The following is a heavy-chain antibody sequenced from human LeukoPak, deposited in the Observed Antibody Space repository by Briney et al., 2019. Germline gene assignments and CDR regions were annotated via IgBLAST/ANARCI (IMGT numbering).Heavy chain of an antibody. J-gene: IGHJ3*02. Sequence: PSETLSLTCTVSGGSISSYNWSWVRQPPGKGLEWIGNFYYSGSTNYNPSLKSRVTISVDTSKNQFSLKLSSVTAADTAVYYCASQTPTQGDAFDIWGQGTMVTVSS. CDR1: GGSISSYN. D-gene: IGHD4-11*01. CDR2: FYYSGST. V-gene: IGHV4-59*01. CDR3: ASQTPTQGDAFDI.